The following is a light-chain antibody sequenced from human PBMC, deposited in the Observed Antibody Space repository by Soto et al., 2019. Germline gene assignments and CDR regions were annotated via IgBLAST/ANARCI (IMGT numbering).Light chain of an antibody. J-gene: IGKJ4*02. Sequence: EVVVKQSPATVSVSTGERATLSGRASQSVSSDLAWYEQKPGQAPRLLIYGASTRATGIPARFSGSGSGTEFTLTISSLQSEDFAVYYCQQYNNWPLTVGGGTKV. CDR2: GAS. CDR3: QQYNNWPLT. CDR1: QSVSSD. V-gene: IGKV3-15*01.